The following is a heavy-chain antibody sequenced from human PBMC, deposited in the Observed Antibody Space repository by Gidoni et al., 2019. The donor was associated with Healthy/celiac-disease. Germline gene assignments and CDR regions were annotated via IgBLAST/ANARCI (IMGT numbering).Heavy chain of an antibody. CDR2: IKQDGSEK. CDR3: ARRPTNFDY. CDR1: GFTLSSYW. Sequence: EVQLVESGGGLVQPGGSLRLSCAASGFTLSSYWMSWVRQAPGKGLEWVANIKQDGSEKYYVDSVKGRFTISRDNAKNSLYLQMNSLRAEDTAVYYCARRPTNFDYWGQGTLVTVSS. J-gene: IGHJ4*02. V-gene: IGHV3-7*01.